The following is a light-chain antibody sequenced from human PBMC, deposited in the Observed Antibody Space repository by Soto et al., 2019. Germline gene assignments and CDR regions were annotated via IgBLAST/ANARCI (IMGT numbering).Light chain of an antibody. CDR2: DNS. CDR1: SSNIGAGYD. CDR3: QSYDSRLSGSV. V-gene: IGLV1-40*01. J-gene: IGLJ2*01. Sequence: QSVLTQPPSVYGAPGQRVTISCTGSSSNIGAGYDVHWYQQLPGTAPKLLIYDNSNRPSGVPDRFSGSKSGTSASLAITGLQAEDEADYYCQSYDSRLSGSVFGGGTKLTVL.